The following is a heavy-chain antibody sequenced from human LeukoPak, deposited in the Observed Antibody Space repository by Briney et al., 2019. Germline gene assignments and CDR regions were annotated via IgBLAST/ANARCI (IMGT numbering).Heavy chain of an antibody. Sequence: GGSLRLSCAASGFTFSSYAMYWVRRTPGKGLEYVSVISGNGVSTHYATSVKGRFSISRDNSKNTLYLQMGSLRAEDVAVYYCARDASDIVVVPAAVGPFDLWGQGTLVTVSS. CDR2: ISGNGVST. J-gene: IGHJ4*02. D-gene: IGHD2-2*01. V-gene: IGHV3-64*01. CDR1: GFTFSSYA. CDR3: ARDASDIVVVPAAVGPFDL.